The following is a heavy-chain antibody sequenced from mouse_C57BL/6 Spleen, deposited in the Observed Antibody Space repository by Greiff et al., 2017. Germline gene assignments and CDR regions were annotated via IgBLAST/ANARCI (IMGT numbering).Heavy chain of an antibody. V-gene: IGHV1-52*01. Sequence: QVQLKQPGAELVRPGSSVKLSCKASGYTFTSYWMHWVKQRPIQGLEWIGNIDPSDSETHYNQKFKNKATLTVDKSSSTAYMQLSSLTSEDSAVYYCARGLTGYFDYWGQGTTLTVSS. CDR2: IDPSDSET. D-gene: IGHD1-1*01. J-gene: IGHJ2*01. CDR3: ARGLTGYFDY. CDR1: GYTFTSYW.